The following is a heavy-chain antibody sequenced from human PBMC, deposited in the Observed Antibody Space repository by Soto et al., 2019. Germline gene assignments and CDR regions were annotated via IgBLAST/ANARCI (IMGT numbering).Heavy chain of an antibody. V-gene: IGHV1-8*01. CDR2: MNPNSGNT. CDR3: ARDRGYSGYVYYYYGMDV. Sequence: ASVKVSCKASGYTFTSYDINWVRQATGQGLEWMGWMNPNSGNTGYAQKFQGRVTMTRNTSRSTAYMELSSLRSEDTAVYYCARDRGYSGYVYYYYGMDVWGQGTTVTVSS. D-gene: IGHD5-12*01. J-gene: IGHJ6*02. CDR1: GYTFTSYD.